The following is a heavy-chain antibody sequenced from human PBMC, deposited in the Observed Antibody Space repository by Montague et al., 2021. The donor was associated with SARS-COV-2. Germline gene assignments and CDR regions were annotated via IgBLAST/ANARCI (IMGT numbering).Heavy chain of an antibody. D-gene: IGHD2-15*01. CDR3: ARDGAGGLRNVFDI. V-gene: IGHV4-38-2*02. CDR2: IYHTGST. J-gene: IGHJ3*02. Sequence: SETLSLTCTVSGYSVSSGYYWAWIRQPPGKGLEWIGSIYHTGSTYYNPSLKSRVTISMDTSNNQFSLQLHSVPAADTAVYYCARDGAGGLRNVFDIWGQGTMVSVSA. CDR1: GYSVSSGYY.